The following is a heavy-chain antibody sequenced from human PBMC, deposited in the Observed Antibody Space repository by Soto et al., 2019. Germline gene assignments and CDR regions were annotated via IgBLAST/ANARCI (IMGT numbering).Heavy chain of an antibody. CDR3: AREGDYGGTHYYYYGMDV. Sequence: QVQLQESGPGLVKPSQTLSLTCTVSGGSISSGGYYWSWIRQHPGKGLEWIGYIYYSGSTYYNPSRKSRVTISVETAKNQSSLKLSSVTAADTAVYYCAREGDYGGTHYYYYGMDVWGQGTTVTVSS. J-gene: IGHJ6*02. V-gene: IGHV4-31*03. CDR1: GGSISSGGYY. CDR2: IYYSGST. D-gene: IGHD4-17*01.